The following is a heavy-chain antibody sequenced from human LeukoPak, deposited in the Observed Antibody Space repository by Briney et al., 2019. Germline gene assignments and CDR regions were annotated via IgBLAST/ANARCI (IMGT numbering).Heavy chain of an antibody. CDR2: IYSGGNT. CDR3: ASGLELDY. Sequence: GGSLRLSCAASGFTVSSTSMSWVRQAPGKGLEWVSVIYSGGNTYYTDSVKGRFTISRDNAKNSLYLQMNSLRAEDTAVYYCASGLELDYWGQGTLVTVSS. CDR1: GFTVSSTS. V-gene: IGHV3-53*01. J-gene: IGHJ4*02.